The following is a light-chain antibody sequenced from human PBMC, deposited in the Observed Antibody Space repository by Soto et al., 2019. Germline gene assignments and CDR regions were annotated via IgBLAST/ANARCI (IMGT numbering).Light chain of an antibody. J-gene: IGLJ1*01. CDR1: SSDVGGYSY. CDR3: ASYTTSSTYV. CDR2: DVS. Sequence: QSVLTQPASVSGSPGQSIAISCTGTSSDVGGYSYVSWYQQQPGKAPKLVISDVSNRPSGVSDRFSGSKSGNTASLTISGLQTEDEADYYSASYTTSSTYVFGTGTKDTDL. V-gene: IGLV2-14*01.